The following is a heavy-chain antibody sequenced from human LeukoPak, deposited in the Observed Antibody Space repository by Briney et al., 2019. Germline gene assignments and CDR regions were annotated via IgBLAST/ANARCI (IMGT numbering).Heavy chain of an antibody. CDR1: GYTLTSYG. CDR2: ISAYNGNT. Sequence: ASGKVSCKASGYTLTSYGISWVRQAPGQGLEWMGWISAYNGNTNYAQKLQGRVTMTTDTSTSTAYMELRSLRSDDTAVYYCARVPPGYSSSWPLPPEFDPWGQGTLVTVSS. D-gene: IGHD6-13*01. J-gene: IGHJ5*02. V-gene: IGHV1-18*01. CDR3: ARVPPGYSSSWPLPPEFDP.